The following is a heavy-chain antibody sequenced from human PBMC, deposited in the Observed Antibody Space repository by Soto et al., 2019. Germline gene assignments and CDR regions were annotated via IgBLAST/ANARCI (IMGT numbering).Heavy chain of an antibody. D-gene: IGHD3-3*01. CDR3: AKEGPYDFWSGYSLPNYYYYYGMDV. CDR2: ISGSGGST. J-gene: IGHJ6*01. Sequence: PGGSLRLSCAASGFTFSSYAMSWVRQAPGKGLEWVSAISGSGGSTYYAASVKGRFTISRDNSKNTLYLQMNSLRAEDTAVYYCAKEGPYDFWSGYSLPNYYYYYGMDVWGQGTTGTVSS. V-gene: IGHV3-23*01. CDR1: GFTFSSYA.